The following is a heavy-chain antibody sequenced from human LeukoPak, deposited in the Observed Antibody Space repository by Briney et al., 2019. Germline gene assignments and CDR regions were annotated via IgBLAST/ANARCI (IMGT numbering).Heavy chain of an antibody. V-gene: IGHV1-69*01. CDR2: IIPIFGTA. CDR3: ARGVGKRGYSYGSYYYYGMDV. Sequence: SVKVSCKASGGTFSSYAISWVRQAPGQGLEWMGGIIPIFGTANYAQKFQGRVTVTADESTSTAYMELSSLRSEDTAVYYCARGVGKRGYSYGSYYYYGMDVWGQGTTVTVSS. J-gene: IGHJ6*02. D-gene: IGHD5-18*01. CDR1: GGTFSSYA.